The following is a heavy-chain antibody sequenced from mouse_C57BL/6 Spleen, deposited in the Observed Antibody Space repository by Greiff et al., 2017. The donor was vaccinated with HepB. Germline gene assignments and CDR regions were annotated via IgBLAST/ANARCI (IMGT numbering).Heavy chain of an antibody. CDR3: ARGGEAMDY. CDR1: GYSITSGYY. CDR2: ISYDGSN. D-gene: IGHD2-13*01. J-gene: IGHJ4*01. Sequence: EVQVVESGPGLVKPSQSLSLTCSVTGYSITSGYYWNWIRQFPGNKLEWMGYISYDGSNNYNPSLKNRISITRDTSRNQFFLKLKSVTTEDTATYYCARGGEAMDYWGQGTSVTVSS. V-gene: IGHV3-6*01.